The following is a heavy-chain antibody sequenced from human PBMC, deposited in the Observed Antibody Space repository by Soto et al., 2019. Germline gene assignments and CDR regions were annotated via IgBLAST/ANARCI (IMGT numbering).Heavy chain of an antibody. CDR1: GYTFTGHY. V-gene: IGHV1-2*02. Sequence: ASVKVSCKASGYTFTGHYIHWVRQAPEQGPEWMGEIGPESGATRYAQKLQGRVTMTRDTSITTVYMELKNLSPDDTAVYYCGRGRSGQMVVFYWGQGTPVTVSS. CDR2: IGPESGAT. CDR3: GRGRSGQMVVFY. J-gene: IGHJ4*02. D-gene: IGHD1-26*01.